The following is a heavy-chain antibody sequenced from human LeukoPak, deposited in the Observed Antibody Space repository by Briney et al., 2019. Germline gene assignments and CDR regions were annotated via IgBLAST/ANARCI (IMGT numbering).Heavy chain of an antibody. CDR1: GFTFSNYW. Sequence: PGGSLRLSCAASGFTFSNYWMSWVRQAPGKGLEWVANIKQDRSEKYYVDSVKGRFTISRDNAKNSLYLQMNSLRAEDTAVYYCARDQEDSSGYRSDYWGQGTLVTVSS. J-gene: IGHJ4*02. V-gene: IGHV3-7*01. CDR3: ARDQEDSSGYRSDY. D-gene: IGHD3-22*01. CDR2: IKQDRSEK.